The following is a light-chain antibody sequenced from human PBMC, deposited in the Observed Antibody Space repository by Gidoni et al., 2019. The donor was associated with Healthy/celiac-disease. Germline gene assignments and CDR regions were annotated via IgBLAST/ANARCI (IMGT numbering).Light chain of an antibody. V-gene: IGLV1-40*01. CDR2: GNS. CDR3: QSYDSSLSAWV. Sequence: QSVLTQPPSVSGAPGQRVTISCTGSSSNIGACYDVHWYQQLPGTAPKLLIYGNSNRPSGVPDRFSGSKSCTSASLAITGLQAEDEADYYCQSYDSSLSAWVFGGGTKLTVL. CDR1: SSNIGACYD. J-gene: IGLJ3*02.